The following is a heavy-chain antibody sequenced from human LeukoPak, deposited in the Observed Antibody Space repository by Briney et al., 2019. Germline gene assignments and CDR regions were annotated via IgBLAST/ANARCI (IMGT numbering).Heavy chain of an antibody. CDR1: GFTFSSYA. V-gene: IGHV3-64D*06. D-gene: IGHD3-10*01. CDR3: ARDGGRKYGSGSSSYYYYYGMDV. Sequence: GGSLRLSCSASGFTFSSYAMHWVRQAPGKGLEYVSAISSNGGSTYYADSVKGRFTISRDNSKNTLYLQMSSLRAEDTAVYYCARDGGRKYGSGSSSYYYYYGMDVWGQGTTVTVSS. J-gene: IGHJ6*02. CDR2: ISSNGGST.